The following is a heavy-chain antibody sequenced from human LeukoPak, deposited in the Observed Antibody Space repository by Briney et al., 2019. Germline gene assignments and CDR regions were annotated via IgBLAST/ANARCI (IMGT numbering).Heavy chain of an antibody. D-gene: IGHD1-7*01. Sequence: SETLSLTCTVSGGSISSSSYYCGWIRQPPGKGLEWIGSIYYSGSTYYNPSLKSRVTISVDTSKNQFSLKLSSVTAADTAVYYCARHGALELAYYFDYWGQGTLVTVSS. V-gene: IGHV4-39*01. CDR2: IYYSGST. J-gene: IGHJ4*02. CDR1: GGSISSSSYY. CDR3: ARHGALELAYYFDY.